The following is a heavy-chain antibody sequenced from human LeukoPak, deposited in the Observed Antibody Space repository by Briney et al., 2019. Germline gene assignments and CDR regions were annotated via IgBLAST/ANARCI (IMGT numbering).Heavy chain of an antibody. Sequence: GGSLRLSCAASGFTFSSYWMSWVRHAPGKGLEWVANIKQDGSEKYYGDSVKGRFTISRDNAKNSLYLQMNSLRAEDTAVYYCARELIVGATWHYYYYMDVWGKGTTVTVSS. CDR3: ARELIVGATWHYYYYMDV. D-gene: IGHD1-26*01. V-gene: IGHV3-7*01. CDR2: IKQDGSEK. CDR1: GFTFSSYW. J-gene: IGHJ6*03.